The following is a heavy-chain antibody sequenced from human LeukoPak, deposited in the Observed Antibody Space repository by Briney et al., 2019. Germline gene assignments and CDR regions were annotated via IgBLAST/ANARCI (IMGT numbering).Heavy chain of an antibody. V-gene: IGHV3-53*01. CDR1: GFTVSSNY. Sequence: RTGGSLRLSCAASGFTVSSNYMSWVRQAPGRGLEWVSVIYSGGSTYYADSVKGRFNIYRDNSKNTLYLQMNSLRAEDTAVYYCAIAVAAHHDAFDIWGQGTMVTVSS. J-gene: IGHJ3*02. D-gene: IGHD6-19*01. CDR3: AIAVAAHHDAFDI. CDR2: IYSGGST.